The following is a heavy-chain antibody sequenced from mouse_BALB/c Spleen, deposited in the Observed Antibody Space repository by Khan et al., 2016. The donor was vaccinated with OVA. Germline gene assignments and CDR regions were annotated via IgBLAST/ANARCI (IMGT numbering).Heavy chain of an antibody. CDR2: ISYSGST. J-gene: IGHJ3*01. CDR1: GYSIISDYA. D-gene: IGHD2-13*01. V-gene: IGHV3-2*02. Sequence: VQLKESGPGLAKPSQSLSLTCTVTGYSIISDYAWNWIRQFPGNKLEWMGYISYSGSTSYNPSLKSRISITRDTSKKQFFLQLNSVTTEDTATYYCARVTNSWFAYWGQGTLVTVSA. CDR3: ARVTNSWFAY.